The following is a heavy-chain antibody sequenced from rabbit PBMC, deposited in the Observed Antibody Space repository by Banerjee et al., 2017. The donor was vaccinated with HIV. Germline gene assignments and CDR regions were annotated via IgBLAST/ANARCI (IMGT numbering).Heavy chain of an antibody. Sequence: QSLEESGGDLVKPGASLTLTCTASGFSFSSYSMLWVRQAPGKGLEWIGWISSGGRTWYASWVNGRFTVSSDNAQNTVFLQMTSLTAADTATYFCARDPPDNSWGDLWGPGTLVTVS. V-gene: IGHV1S40*01. D-gene: IGHD7-1*01. CDR1: GFSFSSYS. J-gene: IGHJ4*01. CDR3: ARDPPDNSWGDL. CDR2: ISSGGRT.